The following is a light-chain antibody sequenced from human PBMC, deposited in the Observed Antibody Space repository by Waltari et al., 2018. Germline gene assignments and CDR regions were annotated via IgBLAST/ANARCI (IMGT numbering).Light chain of an antibody. CDR2: WAS. Sequence: DIVMTQSPDSLAVSLGERATIKCKSGQSLLYRANNKNYLAWYQQKPGQPPKRLISWASTRDSGVPDRFSGSVSGTDFTLTISSLQAADVAVYYCQQYFDTPSFGPGTKVEIK. CDR3: QQYFDTPS. J-gene: IGKJ3*01. CDR1: QSLLYRANNKNY. V-gene: IGKV4-1*01.